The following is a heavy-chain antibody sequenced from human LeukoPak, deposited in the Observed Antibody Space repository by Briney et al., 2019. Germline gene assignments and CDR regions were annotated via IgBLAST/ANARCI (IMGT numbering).Heavy chain of an antibody. J-gene: IGHJ4*02. CDR1: GYTFTSYY. V-gene: IGHV1-46*01. Sequence: ASVKVSCKASGYTFTSYYMHWVRQAPGQGLEWMGIINPSGGSTRYAQKFQGKVTMTRDTSTSTVYMELSSLRSEDTAVYYCARNPVTTKYFDYWGQGTLVTVSS. CDR2: INPSGGST. D-gene: IGHD4-17*01. CDR3: ARNPVTTKYFDY.